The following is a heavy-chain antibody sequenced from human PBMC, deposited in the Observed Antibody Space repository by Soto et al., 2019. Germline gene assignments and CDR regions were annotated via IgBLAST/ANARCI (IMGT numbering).Heavy chain of an antibody. V-gene: IGHV3-30-3*01. CDR3: AREHHVAGKLDY. CDR2: ISYDGSNK. Sequence: GGSLRHSFAASGFTFSSYSMHWVRQAPGKGLEWVAVISYDGSNKYYADSVKGRFTISRDNSKNTLYLQMNSLRAEDTAVYYCAREHHVAGKLDYWGQGTLVTVSS. CDR1: GFTFSSYS. D-gene: IGHD6-19*01. J-gene: IGHJ4*02.